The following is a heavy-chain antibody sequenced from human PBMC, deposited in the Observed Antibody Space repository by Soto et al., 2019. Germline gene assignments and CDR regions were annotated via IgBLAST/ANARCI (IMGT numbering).Heavy chain of an antibody. Sequence: QVQLQESGPGLVKPSQTLSLTCTVSGGSISSGDYYWSWIRQPPGKGLEWLGYIYYSGSTYYNPSLKSRVTISVDTSKNQFSLKLSSVTAADTAVYYCARGLGNIVVVPAAHGMDVWGQGTTVTVSS. CDR1: GGSISSGDYY. D-gene: IGHD2-2*01. CDR3: ARGLGNIVVVPAAHGMDV. J-gene: IGHJ6*02. CDR2: IYYSGST. V-gene: IGHV4-30-4*01.